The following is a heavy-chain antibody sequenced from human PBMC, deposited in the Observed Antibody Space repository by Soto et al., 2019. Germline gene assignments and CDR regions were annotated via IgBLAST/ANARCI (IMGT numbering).Heavy chain of an antibody. Sequence: GGSLRLSCAASGFTFSSYAMSWVRQAPGKGLEWVSAISGSGGSTYYADSVKGRFTISRDNSKNTLYLQMNSLRAEDTAVYYCAKDKGYDSSGYYYAWHWFDPWGQGTLVTVSS. CDR1: GFTFSSYA. CDR2: ISGSGGST. CDR3: AKDKGYDSSGYYYAWHWFDP. V-gene: IGHV3-23*01. J-gene: IGHJ5*02. D-gene: IGHD3-22*01.